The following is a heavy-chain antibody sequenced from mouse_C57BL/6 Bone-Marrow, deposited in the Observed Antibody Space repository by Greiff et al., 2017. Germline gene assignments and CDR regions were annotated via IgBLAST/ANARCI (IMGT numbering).Heavy chain of an antibody. CDR1: GYTFTSYW. J-gene: IGHJ2*01. CDR2: IDPSDSYT. D-gene: IGHD2-3*01. V-gene: IGHV1-50*01. CDR3: ARWLLRTDY. Sequence: VQLQQPGAELVKPGASVKLSCKASGYTFTSYWMQWVKQRPGQGLEWIGEIDPSDSYTNYNQKFKGKATLTVDTSSSTAYMQLSSLTSEDSAVYYCARWLLRTDYWGQGTTLTVSS.